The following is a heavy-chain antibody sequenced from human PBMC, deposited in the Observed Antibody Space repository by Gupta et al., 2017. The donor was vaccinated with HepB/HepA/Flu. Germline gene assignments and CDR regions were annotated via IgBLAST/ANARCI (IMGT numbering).Heavy chain of an antibody. CDR1: GYTFADPY. J-gene: IGHJ4*02. D-gene: IGHD3-16*01. Sequence: DVHLLQSGAEVKKPGAAVKISCKVSGYTFADPYLQWFQQAPGKGLQWVGLVDPEDGETIYSEKFQGRITLTADTSTDTGYMELSGLRPEDTAVYYCSVVGLYRTSEYWGQGTLVTVSS. CDR3: SVVGLYRTSEY. CDR2: VDPEDGET. V-gene: IGHV1-69-2*01.